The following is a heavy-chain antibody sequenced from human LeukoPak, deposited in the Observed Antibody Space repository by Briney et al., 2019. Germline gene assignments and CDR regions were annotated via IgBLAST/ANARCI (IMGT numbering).Heavy chain of an antibody. J-gene: IGHJ4*02. CDR2: ISRSGDRT. CDR3: AKYNYYGSGSYYNDFDS. CDR1: GFTFSTYA. Sequence: GGSLRLSCAASGFTFSTYAMSWVRQAPGKGLEWVSSISRSGDRTYYADSVKGRFTISRDNSKNTLYLQMDSLRAEDTAIYYCAKYNYYGSGSYYNDFDSWGQGTLVTVSS. V-gene: IGHV3-23*01. D-gene: IGHD3-10*01.